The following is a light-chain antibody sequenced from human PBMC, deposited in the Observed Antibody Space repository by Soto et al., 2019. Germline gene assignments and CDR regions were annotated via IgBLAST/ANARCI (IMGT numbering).Light chain of an antibody. J-gene: IGLJ2*01. Sequence: QSVLTQPASVSGSPGQSITISCTGTSSDVGGYNYVSWYQQHPGKAPKLMIYDVSNRPSGVSNRFSGSKSGTTASLTISGLQAEDEADYYCSSYTSSSSVVVFGGGTKLTVL. CDR2: DVS. V-gene: IGLV2-14*01. CDR3: SSYTSSSSVVV. CDR1: SSDVGGYNY.